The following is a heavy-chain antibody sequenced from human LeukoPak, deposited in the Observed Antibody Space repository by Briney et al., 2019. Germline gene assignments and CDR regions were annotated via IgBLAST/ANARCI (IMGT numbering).Heavy chain of an antibody. J-gene: IGHJ4*02. CDR2: ISAYNGNT. D-gene: IGHD4-17*01. CDR3: ARLRAGRSYGDAHRYYFDY. CDR1: GYTFTSYG. V-gene: IGHV1-18*01. Sequence: GASVKVSCKASGYTFTSYGISWVRQAPGKELEWMGWISAYNGNTNYAQKLQGRVTMTSDTSTSTAYMEVRSLRSDDTAVYYCARLRAGRSYGDAHRYYFDYWGQGTLVTVSS.